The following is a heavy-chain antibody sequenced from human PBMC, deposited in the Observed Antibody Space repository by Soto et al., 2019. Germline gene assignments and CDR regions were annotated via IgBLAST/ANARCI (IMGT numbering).Heavy chain of an antibody. CDR3: AIGGDWYFFDI. Sequence: GESLKISCKGSGYIFTNYWIGWVRQMPGKGLEWMGVIYPGDSDTRYNPSFEGQAIISSDKSISTVYLQWSSLKASDTAMYYCAIGGDWYFFDIWAQGTMVTVSS. CDR1: GYIFTNYW. V-gene: IGHV5-51*01. CDR2: IYPGDSDT. D-gene: IGHD2-21*02. J-gene: IGHJ3*02.